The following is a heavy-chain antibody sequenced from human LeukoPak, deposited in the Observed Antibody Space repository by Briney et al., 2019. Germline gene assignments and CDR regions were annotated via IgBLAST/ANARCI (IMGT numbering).Heavy chain of an antibody. V-gene: IGHV3-11*01. CDR3: ARDASYYYDSSGYYGY. Sequence: PGGSLRLSCAASGFTFSDYYMSWIRQAPGKGLEWVLYISSSGSTIYYADSVKGRFTISRDNAKNSLYLQMNSLRAEDTAVYYCARDASYYYDSSGYYGYWGQGTLVTVSS. D-gene: IGHD3-22*01. J-gene: IGHJ4*02. CDR2: ISSSGSTI. CDR1: GFTFSDYY.